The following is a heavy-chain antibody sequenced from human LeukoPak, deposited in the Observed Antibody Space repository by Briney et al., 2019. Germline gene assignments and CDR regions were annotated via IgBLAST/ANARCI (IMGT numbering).Heavy chain of an antibody. CDR2: ISPYNGNT. Sequence: ASVKVSCKASGGTFSSYAISWVRQAPGQGLEWMGWISPYNGNTRYAQKFQGRVAMTTDTSTTTAYMELRGLRFNDTAVYYCARAGPGGGWYFDYWGQGTLVTVSS. CDR3: ARAGPGGGWYFDY. CDR1: GGTFSSYA. J-gene: IGHJ4*02. V-gene: IGHV1-18*01. D-gene: IGHD6-19*01.